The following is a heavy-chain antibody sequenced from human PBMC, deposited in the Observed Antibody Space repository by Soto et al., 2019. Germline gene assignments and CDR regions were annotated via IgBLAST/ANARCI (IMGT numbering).Heavy chain of an antibody. J-gene: IGHJ6*02. CDR2: ISAYNGNT. V-gene: IGHV1-18*01. CDR3: ARDGRGGQLPLYYYYYYGMDV. Sequence: ASVKVSCKASGYTFTSYGISWVRQAPGQGLEWMGWISAYNGNTNYAQKLQGRVTMTTDTSTSTAYMELRSLRSDDTAVYYCARDGRGGQLPLYYYYYYGMDVWGQGTTVTVSS. D-gene: IGHD2-2*01. CDR1: GYTFTSYG.